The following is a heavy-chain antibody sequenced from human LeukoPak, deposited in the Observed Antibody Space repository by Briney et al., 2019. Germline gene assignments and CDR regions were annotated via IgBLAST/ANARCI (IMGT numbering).Heavy chain of an antibody. CDR1: GFTFSSYW. V-gene: IGHV3-7*01. Sequence: GGSLRLSCAASGFTFSSYWMSWVRQAPGKGLEWVANIKQDGSEKYYVDSVKGRFTISRDNAKNSLYLQMNSLRAEDTAVYYCARGEGYGDYYFDYWGQGTLVTVSS. D-gene: IGHD4-17*01. CDR2: IKQDGSEK. CDR3: ARGEGYGDYYFDY. J-gene: IGHJ4*02.